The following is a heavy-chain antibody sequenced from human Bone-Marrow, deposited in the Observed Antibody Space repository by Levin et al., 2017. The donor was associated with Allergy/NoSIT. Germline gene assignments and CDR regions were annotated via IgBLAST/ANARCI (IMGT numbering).Heavy chain of an antibody. D-gene: IGHD2-2*01. V-gene: IGHV3-7*01. Sequence: GGSLRLSCAASGFTFSDYWMNWVRQAPGKGLEWVVNINQRGNEKYYVDSVKGRFTISRDNPKNSLDLQMNSLRAEDTAVYYCARDGVAPGVYFDSWGQGVLVIVSS. CDR2: INQRGNEK. CDR3: ARDGVAPGVYFDS. CDR1: GFTFSDYW. J-gene: IGHJ4*02.